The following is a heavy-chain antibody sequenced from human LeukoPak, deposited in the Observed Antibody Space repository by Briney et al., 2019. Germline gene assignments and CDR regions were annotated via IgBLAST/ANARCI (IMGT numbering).Heavy chain of an antibody. CDR2: INPSGGST. CDR1: GYTFTSYY. D-gene: IGHD3-10*01. Sequence: ASVKVSCRASGYTFTSYYMHWVRQAPGQGLEWMGIINPSGGSTSYAQKFQGRVTMTRDTSTSTVYMELSSLRSEDTGVYYCARVDYGSGSYPVWGKGTTVTISS. J-gene: IGHJ6*04. V-gene: IGHV1-46*01. CDR3: ARVDYGSGSYPV.